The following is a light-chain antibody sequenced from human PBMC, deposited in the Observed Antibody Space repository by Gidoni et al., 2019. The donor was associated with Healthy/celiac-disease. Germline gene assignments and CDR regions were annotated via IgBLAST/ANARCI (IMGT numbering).Light chain of an antibody. CDR1: SSDVGGYNY. V-gene: IGLV2-14*01. Sequence: QSALTQPASVSGSPGQSITISCTGTSSDVGGYNYVSWYQQHPGKAPKLMIYEVSNRPSGVSNRFSGSKSGYTASLTISGLQAEDEADYYCSSYTSSSTLGVVFGGGTKLTVL. CDR3: SSYTSSSTLGVV. CDR2: EVS. J-gene: IGLJ2*01.